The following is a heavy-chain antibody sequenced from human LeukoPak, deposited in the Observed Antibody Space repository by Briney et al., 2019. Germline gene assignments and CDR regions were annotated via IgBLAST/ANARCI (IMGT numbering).Heavy chain of an antibody. D-gene: IGHD3-22*01. J-gene: IGHJ4*02. Sequence: SETLSLTCTVSGNSISSGDNYWSWIRQPAGKGLEWIGRIYTSGSTNYNPSLKSRFTISGDTSNNQFSLRLSSVTAADTAVYYCARASYSYDINGWVPFDYWGQGTLVTVSS. CDR1: GNSISSGDNY. CDR2: IYTSGST. CDR3: ARASYSYDINGWVPFDY. V-gene: IGHV4-61*02.